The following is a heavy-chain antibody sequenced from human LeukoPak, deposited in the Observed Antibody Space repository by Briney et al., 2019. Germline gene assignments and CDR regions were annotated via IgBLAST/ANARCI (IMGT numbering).Heavy chain of an antibody. J-gene: IGHJ4*02. D-gene: IGHD2-15*01. CDR1: GLRFRSYA. CDR2: ISDDSSFT. V-gene: IGHV3-23*01. CDR3: AKGRCSGVGCDSFHS. Sequence: GGSLRLSCVASGLRFRSYAMNWVRQAPGKGLECISTISDDSSFTYYADSVRGRSAISRDDSKNTLYLQMNNLKVEDTAVYYCAKGRCSGVGCDSFHSWGQGALVTVSS.